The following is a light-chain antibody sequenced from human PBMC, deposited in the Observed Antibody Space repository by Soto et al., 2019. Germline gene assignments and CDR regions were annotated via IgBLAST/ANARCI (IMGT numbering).Light chain of an antibody. V-gene: IGKV3-15*01. Sequence: VMTQSPGTLSVSPGERATLSCRASQSVDTLLAWYQQRPGQAPRLLISDASTRATGVSARFSGSGSGTELTLTISSLQSEDSALYYCQQYQYWPPRTFGQGTKVEI. CDR2: DAS. J-gene: IGKJ1*01. CDR1: QSVDTL. CDR3: QQYQYWPPRT.